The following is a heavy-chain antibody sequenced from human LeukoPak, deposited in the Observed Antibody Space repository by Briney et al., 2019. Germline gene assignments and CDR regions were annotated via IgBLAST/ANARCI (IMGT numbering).Heavy chain of an antibody. CDR2: INPNSGGT. J-gene: IGHJ5*02. V-gene: IGHV1-2*02. Sequence: ASVKVSCKASGYTFTRYCMHWGRQAPGQGLEWMGWINPNSGGTDYALKFQGRFTMTRDTSISTAYMELSRLTSDDTAVYYCASDSSPGGSGQNWFDPWGQGTLVSVSS. CDR3: ASDSSPGGSGQNWFDP. D-gene: IGHD1-1*01. CDR1: GYTFTRYC.